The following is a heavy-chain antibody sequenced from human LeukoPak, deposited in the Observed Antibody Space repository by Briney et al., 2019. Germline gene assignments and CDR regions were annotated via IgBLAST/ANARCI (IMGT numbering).Heavy chain of an antibody. CDR2: INHSGST. D-gene: IGHD6-13*01. CDR3: ARVALASSSGGEARLGSSEDY. CDR1: GGSFSGYY. V-gene: IGHV4-34*01. Sequence: SETLSLTCAVYGGSFSGYYWSWIRQPPGKGLEWIGEINHSGSTNYNPSLKSRVTISVDTSKNQFSLKLSSVTAADTAVYYCARVALASSSGGEARLGSSEDYWGQGTLVTVSS. J-gene: IGHJ4*02.